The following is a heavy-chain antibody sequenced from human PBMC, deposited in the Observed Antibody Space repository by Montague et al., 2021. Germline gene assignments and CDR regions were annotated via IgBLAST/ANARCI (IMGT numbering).Heavy chain of an antibody. J-gene: IGHJ4*02. CDR1: GFTFTSYT. V-gene: IGHV3-48*02. D-gene: IGHD1-14*01. CDR3: ARDQDHAFDH. Sequence: SLRLSCAASGFTFTSYTMNWVRQAPGKGLEWVSYISRDSSATYYADSVKGRFTISRDNAKNSLYLQVNSLRDEDTAVYYCARDQDHAFDHWGQGTLVTVSS. CDR2: ISRDSSAT.